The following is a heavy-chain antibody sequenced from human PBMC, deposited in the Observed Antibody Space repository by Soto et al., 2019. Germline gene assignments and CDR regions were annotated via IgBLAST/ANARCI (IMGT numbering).Heavy chain of an antibody. V-gene: IGHV5-10-1*01. Sequence: PRESLKLSCNGCGYNFSIYRINWVRQMRGKGLEWMGRIDPGDSETNYSPSFQGHATISADKSISTAYLQWSSLKASDTAMYYCARPRGYIYGHWAFDYWGQGTLVTVSS. J-gene: IGHJ4*02. CDR1: GYNFSIYR. D-gene: IGHD5-18*01. CDR2: IDPGDSET. CDR3: ARPRGYIYGHWAFDY.